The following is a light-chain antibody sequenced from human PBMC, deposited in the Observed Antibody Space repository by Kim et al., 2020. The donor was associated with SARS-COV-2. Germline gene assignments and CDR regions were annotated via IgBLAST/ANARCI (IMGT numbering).Light chain of an antibody. CDR3: QQYGSSSYT. CDR2: GAS. J-gene: IGKJ2*01. Sequence: EFVLTQSPGTLSLSPGERATLSCRASQSVRSNQLAWYQQKPGQAPRLLIYGASNRVPGIPDRFSGSGSGTDFTLTISRLEPEDFGVYYCQQYGSSSYTFGQGTKLEI. V-gene: IGKV3-20*01. CDR1: QSVRSNQ.